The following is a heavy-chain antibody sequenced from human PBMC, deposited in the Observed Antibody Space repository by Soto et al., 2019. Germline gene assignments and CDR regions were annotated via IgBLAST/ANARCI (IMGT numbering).Heavy chain of an antibody. CDR2: ISGSGGST. CDR1: GFTFSSYA. D-gene: IGHD6-13*01. J-gene: IGHJ4*02. Sequence: GGSLRLSCAASGFTFSSYAMSWVRQAPGKGLEWVSAISGSGGSTYYADSVKGRFTISRDNSKNTLYLQMNSLRAEDTAVYYCATGPRYRRSWPGQFDYRGQGTPVTVSS. V-gene: IGHV3-23*01. CDR3: ATGPRYRRSWPGQFDY.